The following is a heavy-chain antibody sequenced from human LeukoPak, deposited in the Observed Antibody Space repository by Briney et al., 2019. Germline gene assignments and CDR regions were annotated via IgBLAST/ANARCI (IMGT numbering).Heavy chain of an antibody. CDR1: GDSVSSISVA. J-gene: IGHJ6*02. CDR2: TYYRSKWSY. Sequence: SQTLSLTCAISGDSVSSISVAWNWIRQSPSRGLEWLGRTYYRSKWSYEYAVSVKGRININPDPSKNQFSLQPNSVTPEDTAVYYCALARSEYHYGVDVWGQGTTVTVSS. CDR3: ALARSEYHYGVDV. V-gene: IGHV6-1*01.